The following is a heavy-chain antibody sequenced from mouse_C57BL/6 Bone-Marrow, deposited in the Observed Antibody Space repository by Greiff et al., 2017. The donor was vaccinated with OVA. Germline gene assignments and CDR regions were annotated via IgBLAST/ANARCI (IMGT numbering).Heavy chain of an antibody. J-gene: IGHJ1*03. D-gene: IGHD2-3*01. Sequence: VQLQESGAELVRPGTSVKMSCKASGYTFTNYWIGWAKQRPGHGLEWIGDIYPGGGYTNYNEKFKGKATLPADKSSSTAYMQFSSLTSEDSAIYYCARWVDGYYWYFDVWGTGTTVTVSS. CDR2: IYPGGGYT. V-gene: IGHV1-63*01. CDR1: GYTFTNYW. CDR3: ARWVDGYYWYFDV.